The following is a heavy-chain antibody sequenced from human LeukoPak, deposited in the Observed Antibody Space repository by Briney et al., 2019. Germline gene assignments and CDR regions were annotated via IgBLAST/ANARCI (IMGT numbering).Heavy chain of an antibody. CDR2: ASVSGGST. CDR1: GFTCTGYA. Sequence: PGGSLRLSGAASGFTCTGYAMSGVRQGPGRGLEGVSAASVSGGSTFYAVPGRVRFIIARDNSKNTLDLQRNSLRAEHTAVYYCAQDRDRTADRTPGYLACWGQGTLVTVSS. V-gene: IGHV3-23*01. CDR3: AQDRDRTADRTPGYLAC. D-gene: IGHD7-27*01. J-gene: IGHJ4*02.